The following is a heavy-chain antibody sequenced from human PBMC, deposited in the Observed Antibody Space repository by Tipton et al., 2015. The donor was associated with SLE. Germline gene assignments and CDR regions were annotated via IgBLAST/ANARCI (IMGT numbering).Heavy chain of an antibody. D-gene: IGHD6-13*01. V-gene: IGHV4-34*01. Sequence: TLSLTCTVFDGSLSGYYWAWLRQSPGKGLEWIGEISHDGGANYNPSLESRDTISLETSKNQFSLKLTSVTAADTAVYYCARDGGQRVISGTYDFYYYGLDVWGQGP. CDR1: DGSLSGYY. J-gene: IGHJ6*02. CDR3: ARDGGQRVISGTYDFYYYGLDV. CDR2: ISHDGGA.